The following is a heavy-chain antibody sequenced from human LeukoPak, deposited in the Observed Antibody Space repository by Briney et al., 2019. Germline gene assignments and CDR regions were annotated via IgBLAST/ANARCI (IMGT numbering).Heavy chain of an antibody. J-gene: IGHJ4*02. V-gene: IGHV3-21*01. D-gene: IGHD1-26*01. CDR3: ARVSYSGGYFDY. Sequence: GGSLRLSCAASGFTFSSYSMNWVRQAPGKGLEWVSSISSSSSYIYYADSVKGRYTISRDNAKNSLYLQMNSLRAEDTAVYYCARVSYSGGYFDYWGQGTLVTVSS. CDR2: ISSSSSYI. CDR1: GFTFSSYS.